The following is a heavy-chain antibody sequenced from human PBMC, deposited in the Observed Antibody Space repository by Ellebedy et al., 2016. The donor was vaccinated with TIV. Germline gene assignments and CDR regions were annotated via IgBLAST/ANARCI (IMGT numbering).Heavy chain of an antibody. D-gene: IGHD3-3*01. J-gene: IGHJ6*02. Sequence: PGGSLRLSCAASGFTVSSHYMSWVRQAPGKGLEWVSVIYSGGSTYYTDSVKGRFTISRDNSKNTLYLQMNILRAEDTAVYYCARGGTYYDFWSGPFYYYYYGMDVWGQGTTVTVSS. CDR1: GFTVSSHY. CDR2: IYSGGST. CDR3: ARGGTYYDFWSGPFYYYYYGMDV. V-gene: IGHV3-66*01.